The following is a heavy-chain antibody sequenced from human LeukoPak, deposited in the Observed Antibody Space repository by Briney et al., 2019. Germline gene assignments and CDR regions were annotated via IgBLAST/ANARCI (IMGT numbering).Heavy chain of an antibody. D-gene: IGHD6-6*01. CDR3: ARVGSSSSQTFDY. CDR2: INPNSGGT. CDR1: GYTFTGYY. V-gene: IGHV1-2*02. J-gene: IGHJ4*02. Sequence: ASVKVSCKASGYTFTGYYMHWVRQAPGQGLEWMGWINPNSGGTNYAQKFQGRVTMTRDTSISTAYMELSRLRSDDTAVHYCARVGSSSSQTFDYWGQGTLVTVSS.